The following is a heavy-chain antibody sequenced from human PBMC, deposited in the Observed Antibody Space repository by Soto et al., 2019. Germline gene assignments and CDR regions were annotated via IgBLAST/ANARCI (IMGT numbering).Heavy chain of an antibody. CDR3: ARSIVVVTALDY. Sequence: QLQLVQSGAEEKKPEASVKVSCKASGYTFTSYAMHWVRQAPGQRLEWMGWINAGNGNTKYSQKFQGRVTITRDTSASTAYMELSSLRSEDTAVYYCARSIVVVTALDYWGQGTLVTVSS. D-gene: IGHD2-21*02. V-gene: IGHV1-3*05. J-gene: IGHJ4*02. CDR2: INAGNGNT. CDR1: GYTFTSYA.